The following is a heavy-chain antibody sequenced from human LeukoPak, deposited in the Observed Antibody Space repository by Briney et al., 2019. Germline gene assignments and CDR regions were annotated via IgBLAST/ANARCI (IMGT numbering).Heavy chain of an antibody. D-gene: IGHD3-22*01. CDR3: ARDRTPRITMIVVPGGY. Sequence: ASVKVSCKASGYTFTSYGISWVRQAPGQGLEWMGWISAYNGNTNYAQKLQGRVTMTTDTSTSTAYMELRSLRSDGTAVYYCARDRTPRITMIVVPGGYWGQGTLVTVSS. V-gene: IGHV1-18*01. CDR2: ISAYNGNT. J-gene: IGHJ4*02. CDR1: GYTFTSYG.